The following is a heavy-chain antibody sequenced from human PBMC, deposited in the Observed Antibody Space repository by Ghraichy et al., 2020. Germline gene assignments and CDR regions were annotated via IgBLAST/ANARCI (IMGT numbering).Heavy chain of an antibody. CDR1: GGSFSGYY. V-gene: IGHV4-34*01. D-gene: IGHD3-3*01. CDR3: ARPRFSGLWPMDV. J-gene: IGHJ6*02. CDR2: INHSGST. Sequence: SETLSLTCAVYGGSFSGYYWSWIRQPPGKGLEWIGEINHSGSTNYNPSLKSRVTISVDTSKNQFSLKLSSVTAADTAVYYCARPRFSGLWPMDVWGQGTTVTVSS.